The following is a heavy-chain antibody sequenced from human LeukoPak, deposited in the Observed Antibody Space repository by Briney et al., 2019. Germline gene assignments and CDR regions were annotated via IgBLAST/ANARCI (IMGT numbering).Heavy chain of an antibody. CDR1: GYXFSTYW. CDR2: IYPGGSET. CDR3: ARASRDGYNQNFDH. J-gene: IGHJ4*02. Sequence: GESLKISCKGLGYXFSTYWNSWVRQRPGKGLEWMGIIYPGGSETRYDPSLQGQVTISADRSTSTAYLQWSSLRASDTAMYYCARASRDGYNQNFDHWGQGTLVTVSS. V-gene: IGHV5-51*01. D-gene: IGHD5-24*01.